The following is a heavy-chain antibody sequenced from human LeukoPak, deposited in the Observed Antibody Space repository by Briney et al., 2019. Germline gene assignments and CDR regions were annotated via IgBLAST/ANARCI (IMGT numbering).Heavy chain of an antibody. CDR2: IKSKTDGGTT. CDR1: GFTFSNAW. CDR3: TTLSDYGDYYSDY. V-gene: IGHV3-15*01. D-gene: IGHD4-17*01. J-gene: IGHJ4*02. Sequence: PGGSLRLSCAASGFTFSNAWMSWVRQAPGKGLEWVGCIKSKTDGGTTDYAAPVKGRFTISRDDSKNTLYLQMNSLKTEDTAVYYCTTLSDYGDYYSDYWGQGTLVTVSS.